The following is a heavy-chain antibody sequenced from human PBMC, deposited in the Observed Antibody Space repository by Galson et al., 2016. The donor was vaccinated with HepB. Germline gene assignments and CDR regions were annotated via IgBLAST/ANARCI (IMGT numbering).Heavy chain of an antibody. Sequence: SLRLSCAASGFTFSTYVMSWVRQAPGKGLEWISYISSRSSTIYYADSVKGRFTISRDNAKNSLFLQMNSLRAEDTAVYYCVGGGDTVIGAAFDVWGQGTMVTASS. CDR2: ISSRSSTI. CDR3: VGGGDTVIGAAFDV. CDR1: GFTFSTYV. V-gene: IGHV3-48*03. J-gene: IGHJ3*01. D-gene: IGHD5-18*01.